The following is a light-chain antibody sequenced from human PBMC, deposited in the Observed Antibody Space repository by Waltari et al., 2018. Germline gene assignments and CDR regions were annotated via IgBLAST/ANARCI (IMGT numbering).Light chain of an antibody. Sequence: QSALTQPASVSGSPGQSITVSCTGTSSDVGSYNLVSWFQQYPGTAPKLIIFEFNKRPSGVSNRFSGSKSGNTASLTISGLQAGDEADYYCCSYAGSGIYVFGTGAKVTVL. CDR1: SSDVGSYNL. V-gene: IGLV2-23*02. J-gene: IGLJ1*01. CDR2: EFN. CDR3: CSYAGSGIYV.